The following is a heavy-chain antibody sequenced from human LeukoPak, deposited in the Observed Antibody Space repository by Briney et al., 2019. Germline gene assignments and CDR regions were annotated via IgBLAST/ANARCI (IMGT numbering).Heavy chain of an antibody. CDR2: IANDGKDK. D-gene: IGHD6-13*01. CDR1: GFTFSRYG. CDR3: AKDQQVGAAAYYFDS. J-gene: IGHJ4*02. Sequence: SGGSLRPSCAASGFTFSRYGLHWVRQAPGKGLEWVAVIANDGKDKKYADSVKGRLTISRDNSKSTLYLQMNSLRAEDTAVYYCAKDQQVGAAAYYFDSWGQGTLVTVSS. V-gene: IGHV3-30*18.